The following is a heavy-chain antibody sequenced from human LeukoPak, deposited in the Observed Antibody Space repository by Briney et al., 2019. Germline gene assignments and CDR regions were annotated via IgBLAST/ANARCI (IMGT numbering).Heavy chain of an antibody. CDR2: IYYSGRT. V-gene: IGHV4-59*12. J-gene: IGHJ4*02. CDR1: GGSINNYF. CDR3: ARGVLFYFDY. Sequence: SETLSLTCSVSGGSINNYFWTWIRQPPGKGLEWIGQIYYSGRTNYSPSFKSRVTMSVDTSQNQFSLKLSSVTAADTAVYYCARGVLFYFDYWGQGTLVTVSS. D-gene: IGHD2-8*02.